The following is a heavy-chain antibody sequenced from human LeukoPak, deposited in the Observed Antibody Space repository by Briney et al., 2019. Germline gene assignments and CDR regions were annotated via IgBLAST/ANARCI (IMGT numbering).Heavy chain of an antibody. Sequence: GGSLRLSCAVSGFTFSSYSMNWVRQAPGKGLEWVSYISSSSSIIYYADPVKGRFTISRDNAKNSLYLQMNSLRAEDTAVYYCARDSGYDLFSDDYWGQGTLVTVSS. J-gene: IGHJ4*02. CDR2: ISSSSSII. V-gene: IGHV3-48*01. CDR3: ARDSGYDLFSDDY. D-gene: IGHD5-12*01. CDR1: GFTFSSYS.